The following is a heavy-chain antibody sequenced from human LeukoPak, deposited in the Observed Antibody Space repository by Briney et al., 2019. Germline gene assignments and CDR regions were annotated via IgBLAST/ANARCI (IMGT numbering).Heavy chain of an antibody. J-gene: IGHJ6*03. V-gene: IGHV1-18*01. D-gene: IGHD4-17*01. CDR2: ISVYNGNT. CDR1: GYTFISYG. CDR3: ARGTPDYGDYRTNDLYYYYMDV. Sequence: ASVKVSCKASGYTFISYGISWVRQAPGQGLEWMGWISVYNGNTNYAQKFQDRVSMTTDTSTSTAYMELSSLRSEDTAVYYCARGTPDYGDYRTNDLYYYYMDVWGKGTTVTVSS.